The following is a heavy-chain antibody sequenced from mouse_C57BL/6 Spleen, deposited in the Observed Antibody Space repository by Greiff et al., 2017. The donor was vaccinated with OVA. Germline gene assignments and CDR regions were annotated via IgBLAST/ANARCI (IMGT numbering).Heavy chain of an antibody. J-gene: IGHJ4*01. Sequence: VQLQQSGPELVKPGASVKISCKASGYTFTDYYMNWVKQSHGKSLEWIGDINPNNGGTSYNQKFKGKATLTVDKSSSTAYMELRSLTSEDSAVYYCARYGVPWGQGTSVTVSS. CDR2: INPNNGGT. D-gene: IGHD1-1*02. V-gene: IGHV1-26*01. CDR1: GYTFTDYY. CDR3: ARYGVP.